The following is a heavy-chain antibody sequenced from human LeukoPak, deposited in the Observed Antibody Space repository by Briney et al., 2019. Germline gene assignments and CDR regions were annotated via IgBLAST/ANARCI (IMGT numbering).Heavy chain of an antibody. D-gene: IGHD2-15*01. CDR3: ARDGLGSSYYFDH. CDR1: RFTFSTYA. CDR2: ISCDGRKK. V-gene: IGHV3-30*04. Sequence: GRSLRLSCAASRFTFSTYAMHWVRQAPGKGLEWVTVISCDGRKKYYADSVKGRFTISRDDSKNTLYLQMNSLRAEDTSVYYCARDGLGSSYYFDHWGQGTLVTVSS. J-gene: IGHJ4*02.